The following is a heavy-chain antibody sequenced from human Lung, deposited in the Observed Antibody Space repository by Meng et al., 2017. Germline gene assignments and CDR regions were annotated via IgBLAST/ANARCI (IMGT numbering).Heavy chain of an antibody. CDR3: ARGPTTMAHDFDY. Sequence: QLHRQQVGSGLSEPADTLSLTGGFSGVYVSDYYWSWIRQPPGKGLEWIGEINHSGSTNYNPSLESRATISVDTSQNNLSLKLSSVTAADSAVYYCARGPTTMAHDFDYWGQGTLVTVSS. J-gene: IGHJ4*02. D-gene: IGHD4-11*01. V-gene: IGHV4-34*01. CDR2: INHSGST. CDR1: GVYVSDYY.